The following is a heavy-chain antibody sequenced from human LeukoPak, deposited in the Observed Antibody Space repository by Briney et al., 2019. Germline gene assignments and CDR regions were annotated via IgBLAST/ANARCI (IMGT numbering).Heavy chain of an antibody. J-gene: IGHJ3*02. CDR2: ISSSSSTI. Sequence: PGGSLRLSCAASGFTFSSYSMNWVRQAPGKGLEWVSYISSSSSTIYYADSVKGRFTISRDNAKNSLYLQMNSLRAEDTAVYYCAKDRCSSTSCYSAFDIWGQGTMVTVSS. CDR1: GFTFSSYS. D-gene: IGHD2-2*01. V-gene: IGHV3-48*04. CDR3: AKDRCSSTSCYSAFDI.